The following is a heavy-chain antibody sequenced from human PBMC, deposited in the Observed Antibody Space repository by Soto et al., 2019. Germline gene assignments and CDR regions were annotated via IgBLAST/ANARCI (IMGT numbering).Heavy chain of an antibody. CDR1: GGTFSSYT. Sequence: ASVKVSCKASGGTFSSYTISWVRQAPGQGLEWMGRIIPILGIANYAQKFQGRVTITADKSTSTAYMELSSLRSEDTAVYYCASYGSGSYYNLDDYWGQGTLVTVSS. D-gene: IGHD3-10*01. V-gene: IGHV1-69*02. CDR3: ASYGSGSYYNLDDY. J-gene: IGHJ4*02. CDR2: IIPILGIA.